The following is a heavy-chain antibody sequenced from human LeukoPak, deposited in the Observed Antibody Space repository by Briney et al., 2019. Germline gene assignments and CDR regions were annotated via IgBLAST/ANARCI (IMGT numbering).Heavy chain of an antibody. Sequence: ASVKVSCKASAYTFTGYYMHWVRQAPGQGLEWMGWINPNSGATNYAQKFQGRVTMTRDTSISTAYMELSRLTSDDTAVYYCAKIRVDMITFGGVIGDAFDMWGQGTMVTVSS. CDR1: AYTFTGYY. J-gene: IGHJ3*02. CDR2: INPNSGAT. V-gene: IGHV1-2*02. CDR3: AKIRVDMITFGGVIGDAFDM. D-gene: IGHD3-16*01.